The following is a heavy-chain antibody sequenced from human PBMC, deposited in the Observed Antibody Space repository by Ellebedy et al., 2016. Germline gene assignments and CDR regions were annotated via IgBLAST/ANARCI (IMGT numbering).Heavy chain of an antibody. CDR1: GFSFDEYS. J-gene: IGHJ3*01. CDR3: ARPRRDVYDSYGYWGAFEV. CDR2: ISADSGDM. V-gene: IGHV3-21*06. D-gene: IGHD5-18*01. Sequence: GGSLRLSCVGSGFSFDEYSMNWVRQAPGKGLEWVASISADSGDMFHADSVRGRFSISRDNFKNSLFLEMDSLQVEDMAVYYCARPRRDVYDSYGYWGAFEVWGQGTVVSVS.